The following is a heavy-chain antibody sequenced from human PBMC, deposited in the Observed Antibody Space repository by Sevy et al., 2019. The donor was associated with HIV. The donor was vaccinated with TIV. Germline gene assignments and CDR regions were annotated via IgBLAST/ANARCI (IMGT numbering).Heavy chain of an antibody. Sequence: SESLSLTCAVYGGSFSGYYWSCIRQPPGKGLEWIGEINHSGSTNYNPSLKSRVTISVDTSKNQFSLKLSSVTAADTAVYYCARGLQYSSSSTYYYYYYGMDVWGQGTTVTVSS. CDR1: GGSFSGYY. V-gene: IGHV4-34*01. CDR3: ARGLQYSSSSTYYYYYYGMDV. D-gene: IGHD6-6*01. J-gene: IGHJ6*02. CDR2: INHSGST.